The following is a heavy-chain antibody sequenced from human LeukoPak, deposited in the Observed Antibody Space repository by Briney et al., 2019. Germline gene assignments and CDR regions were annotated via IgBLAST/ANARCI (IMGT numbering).Heavy chain of an antibody. CDR1: GFTFSSYE. Sequence: GGSLRLSCAASGFTFSSYEMNWVRQAPGKGLQWVSYISSSGSTIYYADSVKGRFTIYRDNAKNSLYLQMNSLRAEDTAVYYCAELGITMIGGVWGKGTTVTISS. D-gene: IGHD3-10*02. J-gene: IGHJ6*04. CDR2: ISSSGSTI. CDR3: AELGITMIGGV. V-gene: IGHV3-48*03.